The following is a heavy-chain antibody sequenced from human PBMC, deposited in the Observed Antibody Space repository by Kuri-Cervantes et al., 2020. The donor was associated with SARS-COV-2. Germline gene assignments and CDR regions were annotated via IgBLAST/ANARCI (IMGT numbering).Heavy chain of an antibody. J-gene: IGHJ6*02. Sequence: GESLKISCAASGFTFSKYAVHWLRQAPGKGLEWVATISFDGIDKYYGDSVKGRFTVSRDNSKNTLYLQMNSLRAEDTAVYYCAKEVSTTGHRYFYGMDVWGQGTTVTVSS. CDR3: AKEVSTTGHRYFYGMDV. CDR2: ISFDGIDK. V-gene: IGHV3-30*18. D-gene: IGHD2/OR15-2a*01. CDR1: GFTFSKYA.